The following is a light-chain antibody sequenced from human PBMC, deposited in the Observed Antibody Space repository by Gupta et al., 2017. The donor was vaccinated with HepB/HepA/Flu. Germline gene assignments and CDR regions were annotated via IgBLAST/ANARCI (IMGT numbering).Light chain of an antibody. Sequence: SVLTQPPSVSEAPRQRVTISCSGSSSNIGKNAVNWYQQLPGKAPKLLIYADDLLSSGVSDRVSGSKSGTSASLAISGLQSEDEADYYFAGWDDSLNAYVFGTGTKFTVL. J-gene: IGLJ1*01. CDR1: SSNIGKNA. CDR2: ADD. V-gene: IGLV1-36*01. CDR3: AGWDDSLNAYV.